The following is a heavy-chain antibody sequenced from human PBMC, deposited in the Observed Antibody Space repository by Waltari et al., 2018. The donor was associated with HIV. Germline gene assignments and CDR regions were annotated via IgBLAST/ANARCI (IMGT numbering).Heavy chain of an antibody. V-gene: IGHV1-18*01. CDR3: ARDHYYGSSGYYSDY. CDR1: GYNFTNYG. D-gene: IGHD3-22*01. Sequence: QVHLVHSGAELRKPGASVTVSCKASGYNFTNYGITWVRQAPGQGLEWVGWSSGYNGDTKYAQKVRGRGTMTTDTSTSTAYLEMGSLRFDDTAVYYCARDHYYGSSGYYSDYWGQGTLVTVTS. CDR2: SSGYNGDT. J-gene: IGHJ4*02.